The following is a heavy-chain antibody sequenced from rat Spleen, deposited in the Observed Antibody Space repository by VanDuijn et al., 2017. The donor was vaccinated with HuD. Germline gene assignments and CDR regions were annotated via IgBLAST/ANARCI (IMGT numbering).Heavy chain of an antibody. CDR3: ARHATDSYNSGYGWFAY. V-gene: IGHV5-25*01. CDR2: ISPGGGNT. CDR1: GLSFSNYG. J-gene: IGHJ3*01. D-gene: IGHD4-3*01. Sequence: EVQLVESGGGLVQPGRSMKLSCAASGLSFSNYGMAWVRQTPTKGLEWVASISPGGGNTYYRDSVKGRFTIPRHNAKSTLYLQMDSLRSEDTATYYGARHATDSYNSGYGWFAYWGQGTLVTVSS.